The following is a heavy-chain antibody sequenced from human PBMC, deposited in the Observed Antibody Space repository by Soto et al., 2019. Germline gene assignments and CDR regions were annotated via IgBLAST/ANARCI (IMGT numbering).Heavy chain of an antibody. Sequence: EVQLLESGGGLVQPGGSLRLSCSGSGFTFDTYAMTWVRQSPGKGLEWVSTVSGSGRNTYYADSVKGRFTISRDNSKXXXXXXXXXXXXXXXXXXXXAXXXXXXXXLLPANYHYGMDVWGQGTTVTVTS. CDR2: VSGSGRNT. D-gene: IGHD3-22*01. CDR3: AXXXXXXXXLLPANYHYGMDV. V-gene: IGHV3-23*01. J-gene: IGHJ6*02. CDR1: GFTFDTYA.